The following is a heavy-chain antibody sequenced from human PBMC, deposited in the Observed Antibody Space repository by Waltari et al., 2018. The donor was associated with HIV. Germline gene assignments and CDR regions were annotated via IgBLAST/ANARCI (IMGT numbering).Heavy chain of an antibody. CDR1: GFTFSSYA. CDR3: AKKTYIVVVVAGGMDV. Sequence: EVQLLESGGGLVQPGGSLRLSCAASGFTFSSYAMSWVRQAPGKELEWFSAISGSGGSTYYADSVKGRFTISRDNSKNTLYLQMNSLRAEDTAVYYCAKKTYIVVVVAGGMDVWGQGTTVTVSS. V-gene: IGHV3-23*01. D-gene: IGHD2-15*01. J-gene: IGHJ6*02. CDR2: ISGSGGST.